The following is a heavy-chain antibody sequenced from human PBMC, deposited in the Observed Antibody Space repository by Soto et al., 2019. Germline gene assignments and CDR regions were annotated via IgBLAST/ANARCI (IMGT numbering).Heavy chain of an antibody. CDR1: GSTFSTYA. CDR3: ATDRGLAPFDN. V-gene: IGHV3-33*03. J-gene: IGHJ4*01. Sequence: QVQLVESGGGVVQPGTSLRLSCTVSGSTFSTYAMHWVRQAPGKGLEWVAVIWDDGRKQFYADSVKGRFTISRDNSKNMLYLQMHSLRVEDTSVYFCATDRGLAPFDNWGQGTLVTVSS. CDR2: IWDDGRKQ. D-gene: IGHD4-17*01.